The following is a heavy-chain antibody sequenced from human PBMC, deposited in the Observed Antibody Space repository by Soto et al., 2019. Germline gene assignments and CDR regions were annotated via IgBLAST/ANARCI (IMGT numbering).Heavy chain of an antibody. Sequence: PGESLKISCKGSGYTFSTNWIAWVRQMPGKGLEWMGIIYPDDSDTRYSPSFQGQVTISADKSLSTAYLQWSSLKASDTAMYYCARGTSWYNWFDPWGQGTPVTVS. V-gene: IGHV5-51*01. J-gene: IGHJ5*02. CDR1: GYTFSTNW. CDR3: ARGTSWYNWFDP. D-gene: IGHD6-13*01. CDR2: IYPDDSDT.